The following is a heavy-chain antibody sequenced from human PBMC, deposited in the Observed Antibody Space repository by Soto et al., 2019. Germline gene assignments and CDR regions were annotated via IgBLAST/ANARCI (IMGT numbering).Heavy chain of an antibody. Sequence: QVQLMESGGGVVQPGRSLRLSCAASGFTFSRYGMHWVRQAPGKGLEWVALISYEGSNKYYADSVKGRFTISRDNSKDTLYLQMNRMTAEETAVSSCAQDADYYVSSDYYDDAEDFLLWGQGTLVTVSS. CDR2: ISYEGSNK. J-gene: IGHJ1*01. CDR3: AQDADYYVSSDYYDDAEDFLL. V-gene: IGHV3-30*18. D-gene: IGHD3-22*01. CDR1: GFTFSRYG.